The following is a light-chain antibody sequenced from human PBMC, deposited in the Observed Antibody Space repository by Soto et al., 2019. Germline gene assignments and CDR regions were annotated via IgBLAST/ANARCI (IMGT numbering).Light chain of an antibody. Sequence: PGERVTLSCRASQSVSSSYLTWYQQKPGQAPRRLIYGASTRATGIPARFSGRGSGTDFTLTLSSLQPEDFAVYYCQQDYHLPPPVGGGTKVEI. CDR2: GAS. V-gene: IGKV3D-7*01. CDR1: QSVSSSY. CDR3: QQDYHLPPP. J-gene: IGKJ4*01.